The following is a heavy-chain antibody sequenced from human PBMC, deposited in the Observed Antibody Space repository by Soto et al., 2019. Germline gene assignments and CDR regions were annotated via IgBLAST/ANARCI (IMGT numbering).Heavy chain of an antibody. D-gene: IGHD1-26*01. CDR3: ARGGSGSYYFDY. Sequence: LRLSSAASGFTFSSYAMHWVRQAPGKGLEYVSAISSNGGSTYYANSVKGRFTISRDNSKNTLYLQMGSLRAEDMAVYYCARGGSGSYYFDYWGQGTLVTVSS. V-gene: IGHV3-64*01. J-gene: IGHJ4*02. CDR2: ISSNGGST. CDR1: GFTFSSYA.